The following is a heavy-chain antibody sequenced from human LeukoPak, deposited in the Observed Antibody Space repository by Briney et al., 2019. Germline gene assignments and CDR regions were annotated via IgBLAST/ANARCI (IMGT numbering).Heavy chain of an antibody. V-gene: IGHV3-15*01. CDR2: IKSKAHGETT. J-gene: IGHJ5*02. Sequence: PGGSLRLSCTASGLTLRDAYVRWVRQAPGKGLEWVGHIKSKAHGETTHIAAPVMGRFSISRDESKNTVYLQMNGLRTEDTAMYYCTPGHYSDLWGKGTLVTVSS. CDR1: GLTLRDAY. D-gene: IGHD3-10*01. CDR3: TPGHYSDL.